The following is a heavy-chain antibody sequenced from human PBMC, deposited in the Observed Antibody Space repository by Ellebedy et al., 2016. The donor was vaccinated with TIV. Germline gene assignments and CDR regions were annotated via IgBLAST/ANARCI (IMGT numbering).Heavy chain of an antibody. V-gene: IGHV3-23*01. J-gene: IGHJ4*02. CDR1: GFTFSDYA. CDR3: AKDVRGTFYYFDY. Sequence: PGGSLRLSCAASGFTFSDYAMGWVRQAQGKGLEWVSDITYSGATTIYADSVRGRFTISKDNSKNTLYLQLSSLRVEDTALYYCAKDVRGTFYYFDYWGQGILVTVSS. CDR2: ITYSGATT. D-gene: IGHD3-10*02.